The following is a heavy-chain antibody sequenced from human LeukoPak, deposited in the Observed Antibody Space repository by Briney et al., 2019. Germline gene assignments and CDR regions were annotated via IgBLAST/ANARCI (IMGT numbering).Heavy chain of an antibody. Sequence: ASVKVSCKASGYTFTSYDINWVRQATGQGLEWMGWMNPNSGNTGYAQKFQGRVTMTRNTFISTAYMELSSLRSEDTAVYYCARFYSSSSSFDYWGQGTLVTVSS. CDR3: ARFYSSSSSFDY. CDR2: MNPNSGNT. CDR1: GYTFTSYD. J-gene: IGHJ4*02. V-gene: IGHV1-8*01. D-gene: IGHD6-13*01.